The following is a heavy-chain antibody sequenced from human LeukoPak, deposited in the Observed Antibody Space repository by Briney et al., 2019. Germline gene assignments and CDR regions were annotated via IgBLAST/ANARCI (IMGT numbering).Heavy chain of an antibody. Sequence: GGSLRLSCAASGFTFTSYAMSWVRQAPGKGLEWVSVISGSGGSTYYADSVKGRFTISRDNSKNTLYLQMNSLRAEDTAVYYRAKDGGDYFDYWGQGTLVTVSS. J-gene: IGHJ4*02. CDR3: AKDGGDYFDY. V-gene: IGHV3-23*01. D-gene: IGHD4-17*01. CDR2: ISGSGGST. CDR1: GFTFTSYA.